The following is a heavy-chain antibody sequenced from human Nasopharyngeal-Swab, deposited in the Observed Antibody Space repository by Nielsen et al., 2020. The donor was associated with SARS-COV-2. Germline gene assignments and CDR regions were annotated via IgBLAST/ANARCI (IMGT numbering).Heavy chain of an antibody. D-gene: IGHD6-19*01. CDR2: INAGNGNT. Sequence: ASVKVSCKASGYTFTSYAVHWVRQAPGQRLEWMGWINAGNGNTKYSQKFQGRVTITRDTSASTAYMELSSLRSEDTAVYYCAFGIAVAGPMGYYGMDVWGQGTTVTVSS. V-gene: IGHV1-3*01. J-gene: IGHJ6*02. CDR3: AFGIAVAGPMGYYGMDV. CDR1: GYTFTSYA.